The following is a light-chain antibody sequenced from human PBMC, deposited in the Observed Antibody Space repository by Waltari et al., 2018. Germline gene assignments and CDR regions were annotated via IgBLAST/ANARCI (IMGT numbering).Light chain of an antibody. V-gene: IGKV4-1*01. CDR1: PSVLYSSTNKNY. J-gene: IGKJ3*01. Sequence: DIVMTQSPESLALSLGETATINFKSSPSVLYSSTNKNYLALYQHKPRQPPKVLVYLASTRDSGVPARFSGSGSATDFILTISNLQSEDVAIYYCKQYYRTPVTFGPGTKVEIK. CDR2: LAS. CDR3: KQYYRTPVT.